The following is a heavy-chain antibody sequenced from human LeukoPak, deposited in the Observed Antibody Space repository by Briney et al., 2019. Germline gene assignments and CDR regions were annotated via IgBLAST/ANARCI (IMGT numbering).Heavy chain of an antibody. CDR2: INPNSGGT. CDR3: ANLRPFGC. D-gene: IGHD6-6*01. CDR1: GYTFTYYY. J-gene: IGHJ4*02. Sequence: ASVTVSCTASGYTFTYYYMHWVRQAPGQGLEWMGWINPNSGGTKYAQNFQGRVTMTRDTSISTAYMELSRLRSDDTAVYYCANLRPFGCWGQGTLVTVSS. V-gene: IGHV1-2*02.